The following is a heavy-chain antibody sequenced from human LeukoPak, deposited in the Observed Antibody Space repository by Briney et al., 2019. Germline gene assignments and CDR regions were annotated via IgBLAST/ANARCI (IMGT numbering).Heavy chain of an antibody. CDR2: VSYDGSNK. D-gene: IGHD6-19*01. Sequence: GGSLRLSCAASGFTFSTYSMHWVRQAPGEGLEWVAAVSYDGSNKNYADSVKGRFTISRDNSKNTLYLQMNSLRAEDTAVYYCARGVRIAVAGYIDYWGQGTLVTVSS. V-gene: IGHV3-30*04. CDR3: ARGVRIAVAGYIDY. CDR1: GFTFSTYS. J-gene: IGHJ4*02.